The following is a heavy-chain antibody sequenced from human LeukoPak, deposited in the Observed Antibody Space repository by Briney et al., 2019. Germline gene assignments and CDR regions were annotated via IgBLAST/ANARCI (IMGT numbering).Heavy chain of an antibody. D-gene: IGHD2-2*02. CDR1: GYTFTMYG. Sequence: ASVKVSCKASGYTFTMYGISWVRQAPGQGPEWMGWISGYNGNTDYEEKFQGRLTMTIDTSSTTAYMELRSLRSDDTAVYYCARVPAALPDYWGQGTLVTVSS. CDR3: ARVPAALPDY. V-gene: IGHV1-18*01. CDR2: ISGYNGNT. J-gene: IGHJ4*02.